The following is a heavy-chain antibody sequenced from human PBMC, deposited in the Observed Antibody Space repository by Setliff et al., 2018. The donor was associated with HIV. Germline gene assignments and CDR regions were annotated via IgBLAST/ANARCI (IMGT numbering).Heavy chain of an antibody. CDR2: IYHSGST. D-gene: IGHD6-13*01. Sequence: SETLSLTCTVSGYSISSGYYWGWIRQPPGKELEWIGSIYHSGSTYYNPSLKSRVTISVDTSKNQFSLKLSSVTAADTAVYYCARPKLIAAAGTKDLYYFDYWGQGTLVTVSS. CDR3: ARPKLIAAAGTKDLYYFDY. J-gene: IGHJ4*02. CDR1: GYSISSGYY. V-gene: IGHV4-38-2*02.